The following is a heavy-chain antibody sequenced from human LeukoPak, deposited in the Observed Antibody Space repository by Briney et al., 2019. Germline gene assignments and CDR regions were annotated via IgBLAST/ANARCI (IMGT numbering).Heavy chain of an antibody. D-gene: IGHD2-21*02. CDR1: GFTLRNYD. CDR3: ARLGDDY. J-gene: IGHJ4*02. CDR2: INQDGSEK. Sequence: GGSLRLSCAASGFTLRNYDINWVRQAPGKGLEWVANINQDGSEKNYVDSVKGRFTISRDNAKNSLYLQMNSLRADDTAVYYCARLGDDYWGQGTLVTVSS. V-gene: IGHV3-7*01.